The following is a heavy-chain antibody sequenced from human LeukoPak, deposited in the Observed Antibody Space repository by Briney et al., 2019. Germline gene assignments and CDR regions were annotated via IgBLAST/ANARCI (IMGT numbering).Heavy chain of an antibody. J-gene: IGHJ4*02. CDR1: GGSISNSY. Sequence: SETLSLTCTVSGGSISNSYWSWIRQPAGKGLEWIGRIYPSGSTNYNPSLTSRVTMSVDTSKNQFSLKLRSVTAADTAVYYCARGSPIAVAGSDFDYWGQGTLVTVSS. V-gene: IGHV4-4*07. D-gene: IGHD6-19*01. CDR3: ARGSPIAVAGSDFDY. CDR2: IYPSGST.